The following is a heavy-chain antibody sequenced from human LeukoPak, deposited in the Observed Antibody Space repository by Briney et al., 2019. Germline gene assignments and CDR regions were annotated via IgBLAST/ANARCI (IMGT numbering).Heavy chain of an antibody. D-gene: IGHD2-15*01. V-gene: IGHV1-2*02. CDR3: ARGVGSSWLDP. Sequence: ASVKVSCKASGYTFTVYYIHWVRQAPGQGLEWMGWMDPVSGGTNYAQRFQGRVTMTRDSSISTAYMQLSSLRSDDTADTAVYYCARGVGSSWLDPWGQGTLVTVSS. J-gene: IGHJ5*02. CDR2: MDPVSGGT. CDR1: GYTFTVYY.